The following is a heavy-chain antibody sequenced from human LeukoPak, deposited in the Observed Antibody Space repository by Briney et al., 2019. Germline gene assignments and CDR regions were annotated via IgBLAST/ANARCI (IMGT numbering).Heavy chain of an antibody. D-gene: IGHD5-24*01. V-gene: IGHV3-30*18. Sequence: GGSLRLSCVTSKFTFNTFGMHWVRQAPDKGLEWVAFISYDESQRYYADSVKGRFTISRDTSNNTLYLQMNSLRLEDTAVYYCAKDRDGYSDFWGQGTLVTVSS. J-gene: IGHJ4*02. CDR3: AKDRDGYSDF. CDR2: ISYDESQR. CDR1: KFTFNTFG.